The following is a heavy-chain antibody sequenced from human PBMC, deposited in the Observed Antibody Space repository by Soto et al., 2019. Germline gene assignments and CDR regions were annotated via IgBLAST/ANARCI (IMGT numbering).Heavy chain of an antibody. J-gene: IGHJ4*02. V-gene: IGHV4-59*01. CDR2: VYNSGST. CDR3: ARYRREAVAGYTLDN. Sequence: ASETLSLTCTVSGGSISRNYWTWIRQPPGKGLEWIGYVYNSGSTNYNPSLKSRVTISEDTSKSQFSLKVNSMTAADTAVYYCARYRREAVAGYTLDNWGQGILVTVSS. CDR1: GGSISRNY. D-gene: IGHD6-13*01.